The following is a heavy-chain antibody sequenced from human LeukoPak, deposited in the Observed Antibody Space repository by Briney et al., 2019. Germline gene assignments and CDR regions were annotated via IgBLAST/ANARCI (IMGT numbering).Heavy chain of an antibody. Sequence: GESLKISCKGSGFSFTNYWISWVRQMPGKGLEWMGRIDPSDSYTQYSPSFQGHVTISADMSIGTVHLQWSSLKASDTVIYYCARIMTTVTKWGQGTLVTVSS. CDR1: GFSFTNYW. V-gene: IGHV5-10-1*01. D-gene: IGHD4-17*01. J-gene: IGHJ4*02. CDR2: IDPSDSYT. CDR3: ARIMTTVTK.